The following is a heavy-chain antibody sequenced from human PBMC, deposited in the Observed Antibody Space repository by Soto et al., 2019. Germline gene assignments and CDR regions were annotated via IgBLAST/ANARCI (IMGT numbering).Heavy chain of an antibody. V-gene: IGHV3-23*01. Sequence: GSLRLSCAASGFTFSSYAMSWVRQAPGKGLEWVSAISGSGGSTYYADSVKGRFTISRDNSKNTLYLQMNSLRAEDTAVYYXXXTNSXXXXVXXXPKHYFDYWGQGTLVTVSS. D-gene: IGHD3-3*01. CDR2: ISGSGGST. CDR3: XXTNSXXXXVXXXPKHYFDY. CDR1: GFTFSSYA. J-gene: IGHJ4*02.